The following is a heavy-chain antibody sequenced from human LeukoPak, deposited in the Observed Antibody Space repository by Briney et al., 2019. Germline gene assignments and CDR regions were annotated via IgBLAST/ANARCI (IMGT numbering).Heavy chain of an antibody. J-gene: IGHJ5*02. CDR3: AKGDSNAITYNWSDP. CDR2: ISATGGST. CDR1: GFTFSSYA. Sequence: GGSLRLSCAVSGFTFSSYAMSWVRQAPGKGLEWVSAISATGGSTYYADSVKGRFTVSRDNSRDRLYLQMNSLRAEDTAVHYCAKGDSNAITYNWSDPWGQGTLVTVSS. D-gene: IGHD2-2*01. V-gene: IGHV3-23*01.